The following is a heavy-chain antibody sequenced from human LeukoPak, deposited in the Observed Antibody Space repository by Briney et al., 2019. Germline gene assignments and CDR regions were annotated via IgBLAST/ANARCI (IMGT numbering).Heavy chain of an antibody. Sequence: RAGGSLRLSCAASGFTFSSYAMSWVRQAPGKGLEWVSAISGSGGSTYYADSVKGRFTISRDNSKNTLYLQVNSLRAEDTAVYYCAILNIVVVVAATPFDYWGQGTLVTVSS. V-gene: IGHV3-23*01. CDR2: ISGSGGST. J-gene: IGHJ4*02. D-gene: IGHD2-15*01. CDR1: GFTFSSYA. CDR3: AILNIVVVVAATPFDY.